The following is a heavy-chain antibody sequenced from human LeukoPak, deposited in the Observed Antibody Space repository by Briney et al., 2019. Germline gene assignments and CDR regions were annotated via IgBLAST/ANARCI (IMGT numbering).Heavy chain of an antibody. D-gene: IGHD4-17*01. V-gene: IGHV3-48*02. CDR3: ARPSTTVTTIDY. Sequence: GGSLRLSCAASGLTFSSYSMNWVRQAPGKGLEWVSYISSSSNIIYYADSVKGRFTISRDNARNSLYLQMNSLRDEDTAVYYCARPSTTVTTIDYWGQGTLVTVSS. CDR2: ISSSSNII. J-gene: IGHJ4*02. CDR1: GLTFSSYS.